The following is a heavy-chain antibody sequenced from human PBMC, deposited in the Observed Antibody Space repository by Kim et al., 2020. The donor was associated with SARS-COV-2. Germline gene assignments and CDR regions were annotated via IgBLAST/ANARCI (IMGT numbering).Heavy chain of an antibody. D-gene: IGHD3-22*01. CDR1: GYTFTSYG. J-gene: IGHJ4*02. V-gene: IGHV1-18*01. CDR2: ICAYNGNT. CDR3: ARDGARWGYYDSSGYSPFDY. Sequence: ASVKVSCKASGYTFTSYGISWVRQAPGQGLEWMGWICAYNGNTNYAQKLQGRVTMTTDTSTSTAYMELRSLRSDDTAVYYCARDGARWGYYDSSGYSPFDYWGQGTLVTVSS.